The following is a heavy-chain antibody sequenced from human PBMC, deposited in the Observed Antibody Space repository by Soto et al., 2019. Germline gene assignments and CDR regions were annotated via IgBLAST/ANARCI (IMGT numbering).Heavy chain of an antibody. Sequence: QVQLVQSGAEVKKPGASVKVSCKASGYTFTSYAMHWVRQAPGQRLEWMGWINAGNGNTKYSQKFQGRVTITRDTSASTAYMELSSLRSEDTAVYYCAAGADWVSELPPGDYWGQGTLVTVSS. V-gene: IGHV1-3*01. CDR2: INAGNGNT. D-gene: IGHD3-16*01. J-gene: IGHJ4*02. CDR3: AAGADWVSELPPGDY. CDR1: GYTFTSYA.